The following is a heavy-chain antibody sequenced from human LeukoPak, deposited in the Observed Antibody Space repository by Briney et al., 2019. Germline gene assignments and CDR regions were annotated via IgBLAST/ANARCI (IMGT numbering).Heavy chain of an antibody. D-gene: IGHD4-17*01. CDR1: GFTFSSYS. CDR2: ISGGSGTI. CDR3: ARLYGDWFDP. J-gene: IGHJ5*02. V-gene: IGHV3-48*01. Sequence: GGSLRLSCAASGFTFSSYSMNWVRQAPGKGLEWISYISGGSGTIYYADSVRGRFTVSRDNAKDSLWLQMDSLRVEDTAVYFCARLYGDWFDPWGPGTLVTVSS.